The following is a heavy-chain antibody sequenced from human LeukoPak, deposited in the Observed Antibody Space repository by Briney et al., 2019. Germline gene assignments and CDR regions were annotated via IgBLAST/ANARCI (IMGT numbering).Heavy chain of an antibody. J-gene: IGHJ4*02. CDR3: AKDGQLGGSSWFTLYFDY. D-gene: IGHD6-13*01. Sequence: PGGSLRLSCAASGFTFSSYSMNWVRQAPGKGLEWVSSISSSSSYIYYADSVKGRFTISRDNAKNSLYLQMNSLRPEDTAVYYCAKDGQLGGSSWFTLYFDYWGQGTLVTVSS. CDR2: ISSSSSYI. V-gene: IGHV3-21*01. CDR1: GFTFSSYS.